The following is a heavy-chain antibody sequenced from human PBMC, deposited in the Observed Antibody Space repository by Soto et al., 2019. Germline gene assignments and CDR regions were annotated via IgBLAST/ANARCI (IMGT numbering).Heavy chain of an antibody. CDR2: VYYSGST. V-gene: IGHV4-39*01. CDR1: GGSISSGTYY. Sequence: SETLSLTCTVSGGSISSGTYYWDWIRQTPGKGLEWIGSVYYSGSTEYNPSLKSRITISVDASKNQFSLKMNSVTAADTAVYYFVAFLAFWGGGATLGGGTGSGPWGKGPLVTLSS. J-gene: IGHJ5*02. CDR3: VAFLAFWGGGATLGGGTGSGP. D-gene: IGHD3-16*01.